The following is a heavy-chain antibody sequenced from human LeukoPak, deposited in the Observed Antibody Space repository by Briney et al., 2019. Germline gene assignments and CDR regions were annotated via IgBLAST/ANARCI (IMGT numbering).Heavy chain of an antibody. CDR2: IYHSGSS. Sequence: SETLSLTCTVSNYSISSDYHWGWIRQPPGKGLEWIGSIYHSGSSYYNPSLKSRVTMSVDTSKNQFSLNLSSVTAADTAMYFCPRDSGIQLWFSFHYRGQGALGTVSS. J-gene: IGHJ4*02. CDR3: PRDSGIQLWFSFHY. D-gene: IGHD5-18*01. V-gene: IGHV4-38-2*02. CDR1: NYSISSDYH.